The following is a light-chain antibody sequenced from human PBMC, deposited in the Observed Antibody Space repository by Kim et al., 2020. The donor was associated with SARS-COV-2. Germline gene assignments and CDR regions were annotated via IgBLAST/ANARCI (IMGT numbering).Light chain of an antibody. CDR1: IIGSKS. Sequence: SYELTQPPSVSVAPGKTARITCGGNIIGSKSVHWYQQKPGQAPVLVIYYDSDRPSGIPERVSGSNSGNTATLTISRVEAGDEADYYCQVWDSSSDVVFGGGTQLTVL. J-gene: IGLJ2*01. V-gene: IGLV3-21*04. CDR2: YDS. CDR3: QVWDSSSDVV.